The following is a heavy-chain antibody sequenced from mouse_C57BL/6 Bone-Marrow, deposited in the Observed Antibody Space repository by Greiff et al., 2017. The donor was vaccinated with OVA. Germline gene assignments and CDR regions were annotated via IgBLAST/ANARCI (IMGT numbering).Heavy chain of an antibody. CDR1: GYTFTDYE. V-gene: IGHV1-15*01. CDR2: IDPETGGT. D-gene: IGHD2-3*01. J-gene: IGHJ1*03. CDR3: TRIPSGYYPFYWYIDV. Sequence: VQLQQSGAELVRPGASVTLSCKASGYTFTDYEMHWVKQTPVHGLEWIGAIDPETGGTAYNQKFKGKAILTADKSSSTDYMELRSLTADDSAIYYCTRIPSGYYPFYWYIDVWGTGTTVTGSS.